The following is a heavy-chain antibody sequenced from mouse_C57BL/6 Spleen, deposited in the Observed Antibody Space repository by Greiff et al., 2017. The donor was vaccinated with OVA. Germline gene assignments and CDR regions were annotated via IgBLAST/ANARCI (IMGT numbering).Heavy chain of an antibody. CDR3: VSGYDDFDY. D-gene: IGHD2-2*01. V-gene: IGHV10-1*01. Sequence: EVHLVESGGGLVQPKGSLKLSCAASGFSFNTYAMNWVRQAPGKGLEWVARIRSKSNNYATYYADSVKDRFTISRDDSESMLYLQMNNLKTEDTAMYYCVSGYDDFDYWGQGTTLTVSS. J-gene: IGHJ2*01. CDR1: GFSFNTYA. CDR2: IRSKSNNYAT.